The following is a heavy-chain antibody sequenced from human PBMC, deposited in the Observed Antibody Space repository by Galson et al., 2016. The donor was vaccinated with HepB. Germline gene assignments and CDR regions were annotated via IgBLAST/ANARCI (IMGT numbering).Heavy chain of an antibody. J-gene: IGHJ6*02. CDR1: GFIFNNYE. D-gene: IGHD3-3*01. Sequence: SLRLSCAASGFIFNNYEMNWVRQAPGKGLEWVAYISVDSNTIYYADSVKGRFTVSRDDAERTVHLQMESLRAEDTAVYYCARDFDFWNGFPHGMDGWGQGTTVTVSS. V-gene: IGHV3-48*03. CDR2: ISVDSNTI. CDR3: ARDFDFWNGFPHGMDG.